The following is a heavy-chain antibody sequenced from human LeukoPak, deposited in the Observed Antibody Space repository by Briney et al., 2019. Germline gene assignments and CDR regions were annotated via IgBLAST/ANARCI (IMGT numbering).Heavy chain of an antibody. CDR2: IYFGGNT. V-gene: IGHV4-39*01. J-gene: IGHJ4*02. Sequence: SETLSLTCTVSGASISNNRYYWAWIRQPPGGALEWIGSIYFGGNTFYNPSLESRVTISIDTSKNQFSLRLSSVTAVDTAIYYCARRTIVATIDYWGQGMLVTVSS. CDR1: GASISNNRYY. D-gene: IGHD5-12*01. CDR3: ARRTIVATIDY.